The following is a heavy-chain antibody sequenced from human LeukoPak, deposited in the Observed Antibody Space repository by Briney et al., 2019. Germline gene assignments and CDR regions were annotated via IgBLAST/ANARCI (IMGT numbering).Heavy chain of an antibody. D-gene: IGHD2-2*01. CDR3: ARHRGSSTSRLDY. CDR1: GGSISSYY. V-gene: IGHV4-4*09. CDR2: IYTSGST. Sequence: PSETLPLTCTVSGGSISSYYWSWIRQPPGKGLEWIGYIYTSGSTNYNPSLKSRVTISVDTSKNQFSLKLSSVTAADTAVYYCARHRGSSTSRLDYWGQGTLVTVSS. J-gene: IGHJ4*02.